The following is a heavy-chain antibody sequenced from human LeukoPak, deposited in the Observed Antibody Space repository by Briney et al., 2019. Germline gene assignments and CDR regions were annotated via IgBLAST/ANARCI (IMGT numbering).Heavy chain of an antibody. CDR2: ISWNSGSI. CDR1: GFTFDDYA. Sequence: GGSLRLSCAASGFTFDDYAMHWVRQAPGKGLEWVSGISWNSGSIGYADSVKGRFTISRDNAKNSLYLQMNSLRAEDTALYYCARAAQAPFDYYYYMDVWGKGTTVTVSS. D-gene: IGHD6-6*01. CDR3: ARAAQAPFDYYYYMDV. J-gene: IGHJ6*03. V-gene: IGHV3-9*01.